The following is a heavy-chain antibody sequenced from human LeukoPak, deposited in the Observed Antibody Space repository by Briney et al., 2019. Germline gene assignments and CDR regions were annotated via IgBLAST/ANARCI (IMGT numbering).Heavy chain of an antibody. CDR1: GYTFTSYG. CDR2: ISAYNGNT. D-gene: IGHD3-10*01. J-gene: IGHJ6*03. Sequence: ASVKVSCKASGYTFTSYGISWVRQAPGQGLEWMGWISAYNGNTNYAQKLQGRVTMTTDTSTSTAYMELRSLRSDDTAVYYCARVHTDASQGLWFGEFHYYYYYYMDVWGKGTTVTVSS. CDR3: ARVHTDASQGLWFGEFHYYYYYYMDV. V-gene: IGHV1-18*01.